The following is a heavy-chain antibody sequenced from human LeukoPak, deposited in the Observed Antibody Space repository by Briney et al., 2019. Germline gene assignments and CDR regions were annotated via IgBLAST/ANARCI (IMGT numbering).Heavy chain of an antibody. J-gene: IGHJ4*02. V-gene: IGHV1-3*01. Sequence: ASVKVSCKASGYTFTSYAMHWVRQAPGQRLEWMGWINAGNGNTKYSQKFQGRVTITRDTSASTAYMELSSLRSEDTAVYYCARDDARLLRRALDILTGSGYFDYWGQGTLVTVSS. D-gene: IGHD3-9*01. CDR1: GYTFTSYA. CDR2: INAGNGNT. CDR3: ARDDARLLRRALDILTGSGYFDY.